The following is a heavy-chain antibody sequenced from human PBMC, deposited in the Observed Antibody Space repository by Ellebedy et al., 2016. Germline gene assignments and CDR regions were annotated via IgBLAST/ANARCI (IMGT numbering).Heavy chain of an antibody. V-gene: IGHV3-30*03. D-gene: IGHD2-8*01. J-gene: IGHJ4*02. CDR2: ISYDGSDK. CDR3: ARARSDAKGGYYFDY. CDR1: GFTFSSYG. Sequence: GESLKISCAVSGFTFSSYGMHWVRQAPGKGLEWVAVISYDGSDKYYADSVKGRFTISRDNSENTLYLQMNSLRAEDTAVYYCARARSDAKGGYYFDYWGQGTLVTVSS.